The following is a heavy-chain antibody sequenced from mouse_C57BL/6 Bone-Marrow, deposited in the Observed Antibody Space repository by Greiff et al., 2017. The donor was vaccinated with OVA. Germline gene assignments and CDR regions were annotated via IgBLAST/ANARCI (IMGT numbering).Heavy chain of an antibody. Sequence: QVQLQQPGAELVKPGASVKLSCKASGYTFTSYWMHWVKQRPGQGLEWIGVINPGSGGTNYNEKFKGKATLTADKSSSTAYMQLSSLTSEDSAVYFCARGKTAQVYYAMDYWGQGTSVTVSS. D-gene: IGHD3-2*02. CDR3: ARGKTAQVYYAMDY. V-gene: IGHV1-64*01. CDR1: GYTFTSYW. J-gene: IGHJ4*01. CDR2: INPGSGGT.